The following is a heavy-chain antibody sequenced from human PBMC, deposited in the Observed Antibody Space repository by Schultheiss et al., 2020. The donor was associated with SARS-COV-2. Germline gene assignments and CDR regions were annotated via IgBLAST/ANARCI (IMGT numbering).Heavy chain of an antibody. V-gene: IGHV3-21*04. CDR2: IASGSTYI. Sequence: GGSLRLSCAASGFTFINSIMNWVRQAPGKGLEWVSSIASGSTYIYYADSMKGRFTISRDNAKNSLYLQMNSLRAEDTAVYYCARDRELFHWGQGTLVTVSS. D-gene: IGHD3-10*01. CDR1: GFTFINSI. J-gene: IGHJ4*02. CDR3: ARDRELFH.